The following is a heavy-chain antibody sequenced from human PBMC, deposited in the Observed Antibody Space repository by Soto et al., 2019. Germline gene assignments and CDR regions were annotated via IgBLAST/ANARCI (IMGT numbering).Heavy chain of an antibody. Sequence: GVSLRLPCAASGFPFSVDSIAWVWHAPRKGRGWVSSNTDRNDIRYTHSVKGGVTDSRDNANNSVHMQINSLRAEDTAVYYCARFATPTRTWYTFHPWGQGTLVTVSS. J-gene: IGHJ5*02. V-gene: IGHV3-21*01. D-gene: IGHD6-13*01. CDR3: ARFATPTRTWYTFHP. CDR2: NTDRNDI. CDR1: GFPFSVDS.